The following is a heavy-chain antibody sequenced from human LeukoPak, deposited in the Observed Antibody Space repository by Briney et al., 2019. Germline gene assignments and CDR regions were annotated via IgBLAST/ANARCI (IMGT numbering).Heavy chain of an antibody. Sequence: SETLSLTCIVSGGSISTYYWSWIRQPPGKGLEWIGYFSYSSTTNYNPSLKSRVTISIDTSKNQFSLKLSSVTAADTAVYYCARLVQQLAPFDYWGQGTLVTVSS. CDR2: FSYSSTT. V-gene: IGHV4-59*01. CDR1: GGSISTYY. CDR3: ARLVQQLAPFDY. D-gene: IGHD6-13*01. J-gene: IGHJ4*02.